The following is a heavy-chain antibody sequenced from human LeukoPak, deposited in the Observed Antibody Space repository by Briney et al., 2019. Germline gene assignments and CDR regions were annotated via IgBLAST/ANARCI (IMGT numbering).Heavy chain of an antibody. Sequence: ASVKVSCKASGYTFTSYGINWVRQATGQGLEWMGWMNPNSGNTGYTQKFQGRVTITRNTFISTAYMELRSLTSEDTAVYYCARRLGLRWDLQAFDIWGQGTMVTVSS. V-gene: IGHV1-8*03. CDR3: ARRLGLRWDLQAFDI. J-gene: IGHJ3*02. D-gene: IGHD4-23*01. CDR2: MNPNSGNT. CDR1: GYTFTSYG.